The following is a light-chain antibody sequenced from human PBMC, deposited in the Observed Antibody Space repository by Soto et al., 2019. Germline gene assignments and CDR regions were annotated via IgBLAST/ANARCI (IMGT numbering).Light chain of an antibody. V-gene: IGKV3D-15*01. J-gene: IGKJ5*01. CDR2: GAS. CDR1: QSINSD. Sequence: EIVMTQSPATLSVSPGETTRLSCRASQSINSDVAWYQQKVGQTPRLLIHGASTRATGIAARFSGSGSGTEFTLTISSLQSGDFAVYYCQQYNNWPPITFGQGTRLEIK. CDR3: QQYNNWPPIT.